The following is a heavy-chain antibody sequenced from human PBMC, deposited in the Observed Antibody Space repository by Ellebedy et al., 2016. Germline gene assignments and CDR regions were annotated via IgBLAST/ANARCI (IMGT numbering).Heavy chain of an antibody. CDR2: IYSGGDT. Sequence: GESLKISXAASGFTVSSNYMSWVRQAPGKGLEWVAVIYSGGDTFYADSVKGRFTISRDESKNTLYLQMNSLRVEDTAVYYCARDLIVDAAVVFPNWGQGTLVTVSS. D-gene: IGHD5-18*01. CDR1: GFTVSSNY. CDR3: ARDLIVDAAVVFPN. J-gene: IGHJ4*02. V-gene: IGHV3-53*01.